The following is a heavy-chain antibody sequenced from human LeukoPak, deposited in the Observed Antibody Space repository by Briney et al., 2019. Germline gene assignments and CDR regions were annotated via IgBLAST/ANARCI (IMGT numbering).Heavy chain of an antibody. CDR1: GVTVSTNY. CDR2: IYSGGNT. V-gene: IGHV3-53*01. J-gene: IGHJ4*02. Sequence: PGGSLRLSRAVSGVTVSTNYMSWVRQAPGKGLEWVSLIYSGGNTYYADSVKGRFTISRDNSKNTLYLQMNSLRVEDTAVYYCARASGDYGQLDYWGRGTLVTVSS. D-gene: IGHD4-17*01. CDR3: ARASGDYGQLDY.